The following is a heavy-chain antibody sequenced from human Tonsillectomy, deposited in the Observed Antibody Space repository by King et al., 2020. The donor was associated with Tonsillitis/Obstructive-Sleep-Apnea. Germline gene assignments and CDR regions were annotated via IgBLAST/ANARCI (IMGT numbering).Heavy chain of an antibody. D-gene: IGHD2-2*01. J-gene: IGHJ4*02. Sequence: QLVQSGGGLVQPGGSLRLSCAASGFTFSSYAMSWVRQAPGKGLEWVSAISGSGGSTYYADSVKGRFTISRDNSKNTLYLQMNSLRAEDTAVYYCAKHWYASPAARSFLRKYYFDYWGQGTLVTVSS. CDR3: AKHWYASPAARSFLRKYYFDY. CDR1: GFTFSSYA. CDR2: ISGSGGST. V-gene: IGHV3-23*04.